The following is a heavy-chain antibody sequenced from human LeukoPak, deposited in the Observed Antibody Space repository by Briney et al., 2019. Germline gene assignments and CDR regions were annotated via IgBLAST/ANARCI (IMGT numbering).Heavy chain of an antibody. CDR2: INHSGST. V-gene: IGHV4-34*01. Sequence: KPSETLSLTCAVYGGSFSGYYWSWIRQPPGKGLEWIGEINHSGSTNYNPSLKSRVTISVDTSKNQFSLKLSSVTAADTAVYYCARAAIVVVPAAPYYNYMDVWGKGTTVTVSS. CDR3: ARAAIVVVPAAPYYNYMDV. J-gene: IGHJ6*03. CDR1: GGSFSGYY. D-gene: IGHD2-2*01.